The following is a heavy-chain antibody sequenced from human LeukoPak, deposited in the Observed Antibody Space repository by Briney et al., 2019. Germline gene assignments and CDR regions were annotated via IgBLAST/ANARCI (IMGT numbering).Heavy chain of an antibody. V-gene: IGHV3-23*01. Sequence: PGGSLRLSCAASGFTFSSYAMSWVRQAPGKGLEWVSAISGSGGSTYYTDSVKGRFTISRDNSKNTLYLQMNSLRAEDTAVYYCAKAQLERREDFYFDYWGQGTLVTVSS. CDR3: AKAQLERREDFYFDY. CDR1: GFTFSSYA. CDR2: ISGSGGST. J-gene: IGHJ4*02. D-gene: IGHD1-1*01.